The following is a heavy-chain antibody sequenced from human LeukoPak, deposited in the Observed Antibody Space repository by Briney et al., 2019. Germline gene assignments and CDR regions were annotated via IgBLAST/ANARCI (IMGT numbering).Heavy chain of an antibody. D-gene: IGHD6-13*01. V-gene: IGHV4-34*01. Sequence: SETLSLTCAVYGGSFSGYYWSWIRQPPGKGLEWIGSIYHSGTTSYNPSLKSRVTISVDTSKNQFSLRLSSVTAADTAVYYCAREYSSSSDYWGQGTLVTVPS. CDR1: GGSFSGYY. CDR2: IYHSGTT. J-gene: IGHJ4*02. CDR3: AREYSSSSDY.